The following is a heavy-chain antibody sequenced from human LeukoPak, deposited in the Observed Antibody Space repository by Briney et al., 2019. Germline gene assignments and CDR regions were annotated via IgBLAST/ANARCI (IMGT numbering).Heavy chain of an antibody. D-gene: IGHD6-13*01. V-gene: IGHV5-51*01. CDR2: IYPGDSDI. CDR3: ARRAYSSSWYDAFDI. J-gene: IGHJ3*02. Sequence: GEALQISCKGSGYGFTSYWIGWVRRMPGKGLGWMGMIYPGDSDIRYSPSFQGQVTISVDKSISTAYLQWSSLKASDTAMYYCARRAYSSSWYDAFDIWGQGTMVTVSS. CDR1: GYGFTSYW.